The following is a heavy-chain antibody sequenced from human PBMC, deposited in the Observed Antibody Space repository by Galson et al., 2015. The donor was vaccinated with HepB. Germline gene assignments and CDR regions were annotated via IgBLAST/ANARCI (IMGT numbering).Heavy chain of an antibody. V-gene: IGHV3-30-3*01. CDR2: ISYDGSNK. Sequence: LRLSCAASGFTFSSYAMHWVRQAPGKGLEWVAVISYDGSNKYYADSVKGRFTISRDNSKNTLYLQMNSLRAEDTAVYYCARGGGSGYYFDYWGQGTLVTVSS. CDR3: ARGGGSGYYFDY. D-gene: IGHD3-10*01. CDR1: GFTFSSYA. J-gene: IGHJ4*02.